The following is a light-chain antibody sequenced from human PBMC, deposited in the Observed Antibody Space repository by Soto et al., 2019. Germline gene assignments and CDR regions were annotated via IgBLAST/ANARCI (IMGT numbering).Light chain of an antibody. V-gene: IGKV3-15*01. CDR1: QSVSNN. J-gene: IGKJ1*01. Sequence: EIVMTQSPATLSVSPGERATLSCRASQSVSNNLAWYQKKPGQAPRLLIYGASTRANGIPARFSGSGSGTEFTNTISSLQSEDFAFYYCQQYNNWWTFGQGTRVDIK. CDR2: GAS. CDR3: QQYNNWWT.